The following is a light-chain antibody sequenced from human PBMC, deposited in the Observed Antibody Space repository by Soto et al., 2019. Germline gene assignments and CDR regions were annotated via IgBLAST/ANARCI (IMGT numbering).Light chain of an antibody. CDR3: QQYGGSPGT. J-gene: IGKJ1*01. V-gene: IGKV3-20*01. Sequence: EIVLTQSPGTLSLSPGERATLSCRASTSSYLAWYQQKPGQAPRLLIYGASSRATGIPDRFSGSGSGTDFTLTISRLEPEDFAVYYCQQYGGSPGTLGQGTKVDNK. CDR1: TSSY. CDR2: GAS.